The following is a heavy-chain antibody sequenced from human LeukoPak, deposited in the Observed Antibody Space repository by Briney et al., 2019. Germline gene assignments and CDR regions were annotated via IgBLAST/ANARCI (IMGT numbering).Heavy chain of an antibody. CDR2: INHSGST. D-gene: IGHD3-22*01. CDR1: GGSISSYY. CDR3: ARDPGRDDSSGYYSIFDY. V-gene: IGHV4-34*01. Sequence: ASETLSLTCTVSGGSISSYYWSWIRQPPGKGLEWIGEINHSGSTNYNPSLKSRVTISVDTSKNQFSLKLSSVTAADTAVYYCARDPGRDDSSGYYSIFDYWGQGTLVTVSS. J-gene: IGHJ4*02.